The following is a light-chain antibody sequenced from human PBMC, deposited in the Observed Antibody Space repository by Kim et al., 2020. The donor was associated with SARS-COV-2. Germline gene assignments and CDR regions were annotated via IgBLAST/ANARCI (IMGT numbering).Light chain of an antibody. V-gene: IGLV3-19*01. CDR2: GKN. Sequence: ALRQTVRITCQGVSLRSNYASWYQQKPGQTPVLVIYGKNNRPSEVPDRFSGSSSGNTASLTISGAQTEDVAVYYCNSRDRGGDHVVFGGGTQLTVL. CDR1: SLRSNY. J-gene: IGLJ2*01. CDR3: NSRDRGGDHVV.